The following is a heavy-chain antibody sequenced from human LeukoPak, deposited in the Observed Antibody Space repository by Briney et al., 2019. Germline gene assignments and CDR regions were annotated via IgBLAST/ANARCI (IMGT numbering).Heavy chain of an antibody. CDR2: ISPSGDIT. CDR3: VRDLDWGAFDV. CDR1: GFHFSSHG. D-gene: IGHD3/OR15-3a*01. Sequence: GGSLRLSCAASGFHFSSHGMNWVRPAPGKGLEWVSGISPSGDITYYADSVMGRFTISRDNRKSTVSLQMNSLRPEDTALYYCVRDLDWGAFDVWGQGTMVTVSS. J-gene: IGHJ3*01. V-gene: IGHV3-23*01.